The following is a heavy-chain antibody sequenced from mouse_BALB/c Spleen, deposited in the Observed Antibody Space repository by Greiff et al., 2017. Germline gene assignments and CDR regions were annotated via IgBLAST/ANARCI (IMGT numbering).Heavy chain of an antibody. D-gene: IGHD1-1*01. CDR3: NDLITTVDYAMGY. J-gene: IGHJ4*01. CDR1: GFNIKDYY. Sequence: EVQLQESGAELVRSGASVKLSCTASGFNIKDYYMHWVKQRPEQGLEWIGWIDPENGDTEYAPKFQGKATMTADTSSNTAYLQLSSLTSEDTAVYYCNDLITTVDYAMGYWGQGTSVTVSS. V-gene: IGHV14-4*02. CDR2: IDPENGDT.